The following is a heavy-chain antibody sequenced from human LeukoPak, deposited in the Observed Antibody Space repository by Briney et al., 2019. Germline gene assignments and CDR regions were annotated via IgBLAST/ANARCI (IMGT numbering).Heavy chain of an antibody. J-gene: IGHJ4*02. Sequence: ASVKVSCKASNYIFTAYYIHWLRQAPGQGLEWMGWIIPNTGGTNYAQELQGRVTMTSDASITTVYMEMGSLKFDDTAIYYCAREGGNGGFDYWGQGTLVTVSS. CDR2: IIPNTGGT. CDR1: NYIFTAYY. V-gene: IGHV1-2*02. D-gene: IGHD2-15*01. CDR3: AREGGNGGFDY.